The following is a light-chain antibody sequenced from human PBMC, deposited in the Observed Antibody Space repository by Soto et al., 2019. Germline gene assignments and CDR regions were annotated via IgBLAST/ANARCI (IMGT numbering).Light chain of an antibody. CDR2: GNS. CDR3: QSYDSSLSVSGV. Sequence: QSVLTQPPSVSGAPGQRVTISCTGSSSNIGAGYDVHWYQQLPGTAPKLLIYGNSNRPSGVPDRFSGSKSGTSASLAITGLQAEDEADYYCQSYDSSLSVSGVSGGGTKLTVL. V-gene: IGLV1-40*01. CDR1: SSNIGAGYD. J-gene: IGLJ3*02.